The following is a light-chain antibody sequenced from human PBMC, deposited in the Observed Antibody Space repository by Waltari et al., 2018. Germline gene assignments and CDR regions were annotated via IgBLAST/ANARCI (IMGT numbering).Light chain of an antibody. V-gene: IGLV1-44*01. J-gene: IGLJ1*01. CDR1: NSNIGSNI. CDR2: TSN. CDR3: GAWDDSLNGYV. Sequence: QSVLTQPPSASGTPGQRVTISCSGSNSNIGSNIVNWYQHVPGTAPKAVIHTSNQRAAGVPDRFSGSRSGTSASLAISGLRSEDEADYFCGAWDDSLNGYVFGTGTKVTVL.